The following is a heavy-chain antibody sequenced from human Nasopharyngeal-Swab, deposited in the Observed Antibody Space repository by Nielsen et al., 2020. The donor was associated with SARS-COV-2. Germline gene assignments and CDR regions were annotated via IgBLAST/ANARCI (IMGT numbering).Heavy chain of an antibody. D-gene: IGHD6-19*01. J-gene: IGHJ4*02. CDR1: GFSLSTSKVG. Sequence: SGPPLVTPSQPLTLPCTFSGFSLSTSKVGVRWVRPLPGKALEWLALLYWDDDNRYNPSLKNRITITRDTSKNQVVLTMTNMDPVDTATYYCVHSTGWRLDYWGQGTLVTVSP. CDR3: VHSTGWRLDY. CDR2: LYWDDDN. V-gene: IGHV2-5*02.